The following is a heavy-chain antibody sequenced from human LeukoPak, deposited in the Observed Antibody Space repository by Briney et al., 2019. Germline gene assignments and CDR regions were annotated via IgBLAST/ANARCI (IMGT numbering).Heavy chain of an antibody. J-gene: IGHJ4*02. CDR1: GYTFTDYY. Sequence: ASVKVSCKASGYTFTDYYMNWVRQAPGQGLEWMGWINPNSGGTNSAQKFQGRVTMTRDTSISTAYMELNRLTSDDTAVYYCAAYSGSYGGSFDYWGQGTLVTVSS. CDR2: INPNSGGT. V-gene: IGHV1-2*02. CDR3: AAYSGSYGGSFDY. D-gene: IGHD1-26*01.